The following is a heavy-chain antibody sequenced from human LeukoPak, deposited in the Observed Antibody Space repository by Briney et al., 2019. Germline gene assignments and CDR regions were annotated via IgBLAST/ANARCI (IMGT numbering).Heavy chain of an antibody. V-gene: IGHV1-2*02. CDR2: IGPNSGGT. Sequence: GASVKVSCKASVYTFTGYYMHWVRQAPGQGLEWMGWIGPNSGGTNYAQNFQGRVTMTRDTSVSTAYMELSSLRSDDTAVYYCARSNMATRRGDNWFDPWGQGTLVTVSS. D-gene: IGHD6-6*01. CDR1: VYTFTGYY. J-gene: IGHJ5*02. CDR3: ARSNMATRRGDNWFDP.